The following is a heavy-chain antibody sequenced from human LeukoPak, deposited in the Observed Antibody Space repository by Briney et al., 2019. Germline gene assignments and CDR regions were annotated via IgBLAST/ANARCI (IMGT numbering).Heavy chain of an antibody. D-gene: IGHD4-17*01. J-gene: IGHJ4*02. CDR2: IYTSGST. Sequence: PSETLSLTCTVSGDSISSYYWSWIRQPAGKGLEWVGRIYTSGSTNYNPSLKSRVTISVDTSKNQFSLRLSSVTAADTAVYYCAGLANTETYYFDYWGQGTLVTVSS. CDR1: GDSISSYY. V-gene: IGHV4-4*07. CDR3: AGLANTETYYFDY.